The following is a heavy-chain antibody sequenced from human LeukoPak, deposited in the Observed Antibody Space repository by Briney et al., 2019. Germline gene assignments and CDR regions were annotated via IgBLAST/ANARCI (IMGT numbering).Heavy chain of an antibody. CDR3: ARAPTISGYYENWFDP. Sequence: SETLSLTCTVSGGSISSGSYYWSWIRQPAGKGLEWIGRLYTSGSTNYNPSLKSRVTISVDTSKNQFSLKLSSVTAADTAVYYCARAPTISGYYENWFDPWGQGTLVTVSS. CDR2: LYTSGST. D-gene: IGHD3-22*01. V-gene: IGHV4-61*02. CDR1: GGSISSGSYY. J-gene: IGHJ5*02.